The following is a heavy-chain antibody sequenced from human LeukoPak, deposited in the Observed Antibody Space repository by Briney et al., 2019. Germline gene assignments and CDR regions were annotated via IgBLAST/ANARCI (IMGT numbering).Heavy chain of an antibody. D-gene: IGHD3-10*01. J-gene: IGHJ4*02. CDR1: GGSFSGYY. V-gene: IGHV4-34*01. CDR3: AKAGSGSYYPQDY. Sequence: SETLSLTCAVYGGSFSGYYWSWIRQPPGKGLEWIGEINHSGSTNYNPSLKSRVTISVDTSKNQFSLKLSSVTAADTAVYYCAKAGSGSYYPQDYWGQGTLVTVSS. CDR2: INHSGST.